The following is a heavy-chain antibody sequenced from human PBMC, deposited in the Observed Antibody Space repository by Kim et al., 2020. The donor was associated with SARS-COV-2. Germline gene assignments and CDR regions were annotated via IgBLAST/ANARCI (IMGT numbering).Heavy chain of an antibody. CDR3: ARAGAAADTFRWLCAFD. J-gene: IGHJ3*02. CDR1: GFTFSSYD. CDR2: IGAASDT. V-gene: IGHV3-13*04. Sequence: GGSLRLSCTASGFTFSSYDMHWVRQGTGKGLQWVSGIGAASDTFYADAVKGRFTISSENAKNSLYLQMNNQRAGDTAVYYCARAGAAADTFRWLCAFD. D-gene: IGHD6-13*01.